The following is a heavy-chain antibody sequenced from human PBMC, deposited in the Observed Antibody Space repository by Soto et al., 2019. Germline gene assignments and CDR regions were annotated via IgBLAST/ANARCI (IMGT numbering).Heavy chain of an antibody. CDR3: ARDPSSSWYEDWFDP. CDR1: GFTFSSYS. D-gene: IGHD6-13*01. V-gene: IGHV3-48*01. J-gene: IGHJ5*02. CDR2: ISSSSSTI. Sequence: EVQLVESGGGLVQPGGSLRLSCAASGFTFSSYSMNWVRQAPGKGLEWVSYISSSSSTIYYADSVKGRFTISRDNAKNSLYLQMNSLRAEDTAVYYCARDPSSSWYEDWFDPWGQGTLVTVSS.